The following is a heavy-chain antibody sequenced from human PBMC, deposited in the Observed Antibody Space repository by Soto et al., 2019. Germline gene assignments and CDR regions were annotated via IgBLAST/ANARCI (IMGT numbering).Heavy chain of an antibody. J-gene: IGHJ6*02. V-gene: IGHV3-48*03. D-gene: IGHD6-6*01. CDR3: AHSSSSKYYYGMDV. CDR2: ISSSGSTI. CDR1: GFTFSSYE. Sequence: PVGSLRLSCAASGFTFSSYEMNWVRQAPGKGLEWVSYISSSGSTIYYADSVKGRFTISRDNAKNSLYLQMNSLRAEDTAVYYCAHSSSSKYYYGMDVWGQGTTVTVSS.